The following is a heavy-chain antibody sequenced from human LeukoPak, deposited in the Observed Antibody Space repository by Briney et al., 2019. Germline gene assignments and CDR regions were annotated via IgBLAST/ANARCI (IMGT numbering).Heavy chain of an antibody. CDR3: ARGSIRGYVSYN. J-gene: IGHJ4*02. V-gene: IGHV3-21*01. CDR2: ISSSSSYI. Sequence: GGSLRLSCAASGFTFSSYSMNWVRQAPGKGLEWFSSISSSSSYIYYAESVKGRFTISRDNAKNSLYLQMNSLRAEDTAVYYCARGSIRGYVSYNWGQGTLVTVSS. CDR1: GFTFSSYS. D-gene: IGHD3-10*01.